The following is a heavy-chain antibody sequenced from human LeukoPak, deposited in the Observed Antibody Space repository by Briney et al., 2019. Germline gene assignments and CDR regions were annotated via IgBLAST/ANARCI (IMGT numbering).Heavy chain of an antibody. CDR3: ARERHGYSLFYYYYYMDV. V-gene: IGHV3-11*04. Sequence: GGSLRLSCAASGFTFRDYYMSWIRQAPGKGREWVAYISSSCSTIYYADSVKGVVTISRDNAKNSLYLQMNSLRDEDTAVYYCARERHGYSLFYYYYYMDVWGKGTTVTVSS. J-gene: IGHJ6*03. D-gene: IGHD5-18*01. CDR1: GFTFRDYY. CDR2: ISSSCSTI.